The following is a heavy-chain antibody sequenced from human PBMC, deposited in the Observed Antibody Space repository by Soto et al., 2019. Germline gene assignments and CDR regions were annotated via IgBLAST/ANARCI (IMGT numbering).Heavy chain of an antibody. D-gene: IGHD5-12*01. CDR2: LYWDDDK. V-gene: IGHV2-5*02. J-gene: IGHJ4*02. CDR1: GFSLSSSGVG. CDR3: ARLVVASITYYFHS. Sequence: QITLKESGPTLVKPTQTLTLTCTFSGFSLSSSGVGVGWIRQPPGKALEWLTFLYWDDDKRNTLSLKTRLTITKDAAKNQVVLTMTNMDPVDPATYYCARLVVASITYYFHSRGQGTLVTVSS.